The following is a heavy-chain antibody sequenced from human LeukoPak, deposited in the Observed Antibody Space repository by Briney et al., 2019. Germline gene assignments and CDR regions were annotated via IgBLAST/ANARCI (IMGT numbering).Heavy chain of an antibody. Sequence: GESLKISCKGSGYSFTNYWIGWVRRKPGKGLEWMGIIYPGDSDTRYSPSFQGQVTISADKSINTAYLQWSSLKASDTAMYYCASTYSSSWYGSFDYWGQGTLVTVSS. J-gene: IGHJ4*02. V-gene: IGHV5-51*01. CDR2: IYPGDSDT. D-gene: IGHD6-13*01. CDR3: ASTYSSSWYGSFDY. CDR1: GYSFTNYW.